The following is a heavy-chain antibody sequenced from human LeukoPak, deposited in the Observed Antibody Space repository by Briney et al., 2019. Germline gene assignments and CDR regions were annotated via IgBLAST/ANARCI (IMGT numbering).Heavy chain of an antibody. J-gene: IGHJ4*02. CDR2: IYYSGST. Sequence: SETLSLTCTVSGGSISSSSYYWGWIRQPPGKGLEWIGSIYYSGSTYYNPSLKSRVTMSVDTSKNQFSLKLSSVTAADTAVYYCARLSGSSLGYFDYWGQGTLVTVSS. V-gene: IGHV4-39*07. CDR1: GGSISSSSYY. D-gene: IGHD1-26*01. CDR3: ARLSGSSLGYFDY.